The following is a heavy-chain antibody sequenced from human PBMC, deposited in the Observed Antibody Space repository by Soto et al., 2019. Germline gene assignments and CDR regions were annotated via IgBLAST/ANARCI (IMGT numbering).Heavy chain of an antibody. CDR3: ARGSGSHFPYFDH. J-gene: IGHJ4*02. CDR2: TNAGEGNT. Sequence: QVQLVQSGAEVKKPGASVKVSCKASGYTFTSHAMHWVRQAPGQRLEWMGWTNAGEGNTKYSQKFRGRVTLTRDTSASIAYMELSSLRSEDTAVYYCARGSGSHFPYFDHWGQGILVTVSS. V-gene: IGHV1-3*01. CDR1: GYTFTSHA. D-gene: IGHD1-26*01.